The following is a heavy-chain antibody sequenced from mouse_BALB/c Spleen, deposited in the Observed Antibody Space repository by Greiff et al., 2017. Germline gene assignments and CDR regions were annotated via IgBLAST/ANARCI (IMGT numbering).Heavy chain of an antibody. D-gene: IGHD1-1*01. V-gene: IGHV1S81*02. J-gene: IGHJ4*01. CDR3: TRSGNYYGSSYAMDY. CDR1: GYTFTSYY. CDR2: INPSNGGT. Sequence: VQLQQSGAELVKPGASVKLSCKASGYTFTSYYMYWVKQSPGQGLEWIGEINPSNGGTNFNEKFKSKATLTVDKSSSTAYMQLSSLTSEDSAVYYCTRSGNYYGSSYAMDYWGQGTSVTVSA.